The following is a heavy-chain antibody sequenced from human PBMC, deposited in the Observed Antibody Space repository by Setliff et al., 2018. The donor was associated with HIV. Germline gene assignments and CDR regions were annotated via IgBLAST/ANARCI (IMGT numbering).Heavy chain of an antibody. Sequence: ASVKVSCKASGYIFSTYGISWVRQAPGQGLEWMGWIGASNGNTHYAQKLQGRVTMTTDTSTSTAYMELRSLRSDDTAVYYCARTKIFSAGSRGYLTGPINWFDPWGQGTLVTVSS. CDR1: GYIFSTYG. J-gene: IGHJ5*02. CDR2: IGASNGNT. D-gene: IGHD3-10*01. CDR3: ARTKIFSAGSRGYLTGPINWFDP. V-gene: IGHV1-18*01.